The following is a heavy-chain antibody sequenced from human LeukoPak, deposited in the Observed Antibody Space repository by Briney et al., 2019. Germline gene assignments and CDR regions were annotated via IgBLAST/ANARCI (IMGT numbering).Heavy chain of an antibody. D-gene: IGHD3-10*01. CDR2: INPSGGST. V-gene: IGHV1-46*01. Sequence: ASVKVSCKASGYTFTSYYMHWVRQAPGRGLEWMGIINPSGGSTSYAQKFQGRVTMTRDTSTSTVYMELSSLRSEGTAVYYCARNRMVRGAPTSKDNWFDPWGQGTLVTVSS. CDR1: GYTFTSYY. CDR3: ARNRMVRGAPTSKDNWFDP. J-gene: IGHJ5*02.